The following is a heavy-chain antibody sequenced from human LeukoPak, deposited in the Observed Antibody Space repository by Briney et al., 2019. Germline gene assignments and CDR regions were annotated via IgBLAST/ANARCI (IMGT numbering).Heavy chain of an antibody. D-gene: IGHD3-22*01. J-gene: IGHJ6*02. Sequence: GGSLRLSCAASGFTFSSYVMHWVRQATGKGLEWVSAIGTAGDTYYPGSVKGRFTISRENAKNSLYLQMNSLRAGDTAVYYCAEKHYYDSSGTYTYYYGMDVWGQGTTVTVSS. V-gene: IGHV3-13*01. CDR2: IGTAGDT. CDR1: GFTFSSYV. CDR3: AEKHYYDSSGTYTYYYGMDV.